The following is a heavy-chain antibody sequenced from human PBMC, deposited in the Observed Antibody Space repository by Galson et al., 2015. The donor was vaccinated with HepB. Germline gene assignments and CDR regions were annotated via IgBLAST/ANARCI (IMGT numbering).Heavy chain of an antibody. Sequence: SVKVSCKASGYTFTSYGISWVRQAPGQGLEWMGWISTYNGNTNYAQKFQGRVTMTTDTSTSTAYMELRSLRSDDTAVYYCARDRVGWANDLTRSTTLFDYWGQGTLVTVSS. J-gene: IGHJ4*02. D-gene: IGHD1-7*01. V-gene: IGHV1-18*04. CDR1: GYTFTSYG. CDR3: ARDRVGWANDLTRSTTLFDY. CDR2: ISTYNGNT.